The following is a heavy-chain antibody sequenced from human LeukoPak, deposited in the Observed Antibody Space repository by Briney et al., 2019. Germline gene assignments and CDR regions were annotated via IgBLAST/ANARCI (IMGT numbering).Heavy chain of an antibody. CDR1: GGSISPYF. V-gene: IGHV4-59*01. CDR2: ISYTGNT. Sequence: SETLSLTCTVSGGSISPYFWSWIRQPPGKGLEWIGYISYTGNTNDNPSLKSRVTISVDTSKNQFSLQLTSVTAAVTAVYYCARDDYRGVTNFDPWGQGTLVTVSS. J-gene: IGHJ5*02. CDR3: ARDDYRGVTNFDP. D-gene: IGHD3-10*01.